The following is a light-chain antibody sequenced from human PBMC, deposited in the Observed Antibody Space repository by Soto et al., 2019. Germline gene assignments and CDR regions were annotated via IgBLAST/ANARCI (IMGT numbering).Light chain of an antibody. J-gene: IGLJ3*02. CDR3: SSYTNSSTVL. V-gene: IGLV2-14*03. Sequence: QSALTQPASVSGSPGQSISISCTGSSSDVGSYYYVSWYQQHPSKAPKLIIYDVNYRPSGVSDRFSGSKSGNTASLTISGLQAEDEAEYYCSSYTNSSTVLFGGGTKLTVL. CDR1: SSDVGSYYY. CDR2: DVN.